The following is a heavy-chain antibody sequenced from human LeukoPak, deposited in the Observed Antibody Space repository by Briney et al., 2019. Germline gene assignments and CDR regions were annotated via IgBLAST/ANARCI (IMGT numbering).Heavy chain of an antibody. V-gene: IGHV4-34*01. D-gene: IGHD5-18*01. Sequence: SETLSLTCAVYGGSFSGYYWSWIRKPPGKGLEWIGEINHSGSTNYNPSLKSRVTISVDTSKNQFSLKLSSVTAADTAVYYCARATRGYSYGYGDAFDIWGQGTMVTVSS. CDR1: GGSFSGYY. CDR2: INHSGST. CDR3: ARATRGYSYGYGDAFDI. J-gene: IGHJ3*02.